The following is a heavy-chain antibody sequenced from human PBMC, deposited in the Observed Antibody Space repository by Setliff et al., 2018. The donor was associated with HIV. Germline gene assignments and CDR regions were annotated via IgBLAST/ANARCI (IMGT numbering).Heavy chain of an antibody. CDR2: INPNSGDT. CDR1: GYTFTGYY. J-gene: IGHJ4*02. D-gene: IGHD5-18*01. Sequence: ASVKVSCKASGYTFTGYYIHWVRQAPGQGLEWMGWINPNSGDTNYAQRFRGRVTMTRDTSISTAYMELSRLRSDDTAVFYCARAPGPPWIQLWLTYFDCWGRGTLVTVSS. V-gene: IGHV1-2*02. CDR3: ARAPGPPWIQLWLTYFDC.